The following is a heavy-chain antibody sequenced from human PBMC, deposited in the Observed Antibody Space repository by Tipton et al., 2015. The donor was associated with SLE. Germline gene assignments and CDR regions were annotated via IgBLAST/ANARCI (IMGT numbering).Heavy chain of an antibody. CDR3: ANEVYSSGWSGY. J-gene: IGHJ4*02. D-gene: IGHD6-19*01. CDR1: GFTFSSYS. Sequence: SLRLSCAASGFTFSSYSMNWVRQAPGKGLEWVSSISSSSSYIYYADSVKGRFTISRDNSKNTLYLQMNSLRAEDTAVYYCANEVYSSGWSGYWGQGTLVTVSS. V-gene: IGHV3-21*04. CDR2: ISSSSSYI.